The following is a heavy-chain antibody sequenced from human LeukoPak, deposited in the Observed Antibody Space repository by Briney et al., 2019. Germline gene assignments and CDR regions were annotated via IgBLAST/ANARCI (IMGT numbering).Heavy chain of an antibody. D-gene: IGHD5-18*01. CDR3: AKKYSYGVTDCVDY. Sequence: PGGSLRLSCAASGFTFSSYSMNWVRQAPGKGLEWVSSISSSSSYIYYADSVKGRFTISRDNAKNSLYLKMNSLRAEDTAVYYCAKKYSYGVTDCVDYWGQGTLVTVSS. V-gene: IGHV3-21*04. CDR1: GFTFSSYS. J-gene: IGHJ4*02. CDR2: ISSSSSYI.